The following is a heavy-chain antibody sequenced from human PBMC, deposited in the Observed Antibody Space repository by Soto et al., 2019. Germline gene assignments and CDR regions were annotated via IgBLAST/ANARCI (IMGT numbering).Heavy chain of an antibody. V-gene: IGHV4-59*01. Sequence: KPSETLSLTCNVSGGSIYTYYWSWLRQSPGKGLEWIGYISDGGSTNYNPSLESRVTISVVTSTKHVSLHLSYVSAASTAIYLCWGYCSSSIFHEDHYFGLYVLRQGSSVNVSS. CDR3: WGYCSSSIFHEDHYFGLYV. J-gene: IGHJ6*02. D-gene: IGHD2-2*01. CDR2: ISDGGST. CDR1: GGSIYTYY.